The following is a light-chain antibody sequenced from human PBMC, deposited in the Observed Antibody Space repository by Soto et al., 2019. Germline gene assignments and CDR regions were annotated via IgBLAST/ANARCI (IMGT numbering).Light chain of an antibody. CDR2: GAS. V-gene: IGKV3-15*01. CDR1: QSININ. Sequence: EIGMTQSPATLSVSPGERATLSCRASQSININLAWYQQTPGQAPRLLIYGASTRATGLPARFSGSGSGTEFTLIISSLQSEDSAVYYCQQYDNWPITFGQGTRLEIK. CDR3: QQYDNWPIT. J-gene: IGKJ5*01.